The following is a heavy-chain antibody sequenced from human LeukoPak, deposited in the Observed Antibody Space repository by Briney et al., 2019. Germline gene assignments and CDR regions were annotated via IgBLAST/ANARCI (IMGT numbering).Heavy chain of an antibody. CDR3: ARGVVVPAAPFDY. Sequence: PSETLSLTCTVSGYSISSGYYWGWIRQPPGQGLEWIGSIYHSGSTYYNPSLKSRVTISVDTSKNQFSLKLSSVTAADTAVYYCARGVVVPAAPFDYWGQGTLVTVSS. CDR2: IYHSGST. J-gene: IGHJ4*02. V-gene: IGHV4-38-2*02. CDR1: GYSISSGYY. D-gene: IGHD2-2*01.